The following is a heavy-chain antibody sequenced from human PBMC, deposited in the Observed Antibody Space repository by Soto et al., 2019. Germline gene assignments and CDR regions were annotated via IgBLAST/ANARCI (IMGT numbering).Heavy chain of an antibody. CDR1: TFTINTYS. V-gene: IGHV3-21*04. D-gene: IGHD6-6*01. CDR2: ITGGSSVT. Sequence: GGSLRLSCVASTFTINTYSLNWVRQAPGKGLEWVSSITGGSSVTYYADSVKGRFTVSRDNSKNTLYLQMNDLRAEDTAVYYCAKAEYASSLDSFDPWGQGTLVTVSS. CDR3: AKAEYASSLDSFDP. J-gene: IGHJ5*02.